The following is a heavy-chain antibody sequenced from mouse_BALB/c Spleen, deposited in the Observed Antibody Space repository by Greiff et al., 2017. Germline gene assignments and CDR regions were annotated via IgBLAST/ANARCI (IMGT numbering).Heavy chain of an antibody. CDR2: IWTGGGT. CDR1: GFSLTSYD. J-gene: IGHJ4*01. Sequence: VQVVESGPGLVAPSQSLSITCTVSGFSLTSYDISWIRQPPGKGLEWLGVIWTGGGTNYNSAFMSRLSISKDNSKSQVFLKMNSLQTDDTAIYYCVRDYYYGSSYAMDYWGQGTSVTVSS. D-gene: IGHD1-1*01. V-gene: IGHV2-9-2*01. CDR3: VRDYYYGSSYAMDY.